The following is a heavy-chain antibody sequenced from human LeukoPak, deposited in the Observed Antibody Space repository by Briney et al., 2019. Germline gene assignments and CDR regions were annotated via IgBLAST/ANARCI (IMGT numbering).Heavy chain of an antibody. CDR2: IYYSGGT. CDR3: ARARGSYDVSGSPYYFDS. J-gene: IGHJ4*02. V-gene: IGHV4-31*03. D-gene: IGHD3-16*01. Sequence: PSQTLSLTCTVSGGSINSAGQYWSWIRQHPEKGLEWIGYIYYSGGTYSNPSLESRVTISIDVYNHKFSLTLNSVTAADTAVYYCARARGSYDVSGSPYYFDSWGQGILVTVSS. CDR1: GGSINSAGQY.